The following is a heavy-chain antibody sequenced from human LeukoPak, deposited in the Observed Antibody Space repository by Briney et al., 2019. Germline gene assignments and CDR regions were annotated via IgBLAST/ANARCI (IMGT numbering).Heavy chain of an antibody. CDR3: AKYVTPDEEIWFGELSGAEYFQH. CDR1: GFTFSSYA. V-gene: IGHV3-23*01. CDR2: ISGSGGST. D-gene: IGHD3-10*01. Sequence: AGGSLRLSCAASGFTFSSYAMSWVRQAPGKGLEWVSAISGSGGSTYYADSVKGRFTISRDNSKNTLYLQMNSLRAEDTAVYYCAKYVTPDEEIWFGELSGAEYFQHWGQGTLVTVSS. J-gene: IGHJ1*01.